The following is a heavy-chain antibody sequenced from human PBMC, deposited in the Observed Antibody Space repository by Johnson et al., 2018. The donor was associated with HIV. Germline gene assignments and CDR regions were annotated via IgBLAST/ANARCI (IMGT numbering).Heavy chain of an antibody. D-gene: IGHD5-24*01. V-gene: IGHV3-30*18. CDR1: GFNFDDYG. CDR2: ISCDGSNK. Sequence: QVQVVESGGGVVRPGGSLRLSCVAAGFNFDDYGMSWVRQAPGKGLEWVAVISCDGSNKYYADSVKGLFTISRDNSKNLVYLHINSLRLEDTAVYYCAKGEAQEGWIQLLLYAFDIWGQGTMVTVSS. CDR3: AKGEAQEGWIQLLLYAFDI. J-gene: IGHJ3*02.